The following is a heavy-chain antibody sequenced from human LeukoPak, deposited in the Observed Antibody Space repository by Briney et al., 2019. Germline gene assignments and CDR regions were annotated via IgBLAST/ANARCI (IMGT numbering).Heavy chain of an antibody. CDR1: GDSVSSNSAT. CDR2: TYYRSKWYN. J-gene: IGHJ4*02. CDR3: ARGSSSSSWYFDY. Sequence: SQTLSLTCAISGDSVSSNSATWTWIRQSPSRGLEWLGRTYYRSKWYNDYAVSVKGRITINPDTSKNQFSLRLNSVTPEDTAVYYCARGSSSSSWYFDYWGQGTLVTVSS. V-gene: IGHV6-1*01. D-gene: IGHD6-13*01.